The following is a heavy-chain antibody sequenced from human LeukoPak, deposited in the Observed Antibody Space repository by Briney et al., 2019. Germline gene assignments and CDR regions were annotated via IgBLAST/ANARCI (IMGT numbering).Heavy chain of an antibody. CDR2: ISGSGGST. V-gene: IGHV3-23*01. D-gene: IGHD6-19*01. CDR3: ARDGPKSSGWFH. Sequence: PGGSLRLSCAASGFTFSIYAMSWVRQAPGKGLEWVSAISGSGGSTYYADSVKGRFTISRDNSKNTLYLQMNSLRAEDTAVYYCARDGPKSSGWFHWGQGTLVTVSS. J-gene: IGHJ4*02. CDR1: GFTFSIYA.